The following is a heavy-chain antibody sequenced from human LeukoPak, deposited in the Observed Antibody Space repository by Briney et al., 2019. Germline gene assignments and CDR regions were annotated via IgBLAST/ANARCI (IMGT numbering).Heavy chain of an antibody. CDR2: IRYDGSNK. D-gene: IGHD6-13*01. J-gene: IGHJ4*02. CDR3: AKDQVAAAGSAFDY. V-gene: IGHV3-30*02. Sequence: GGSLRLSCAASGFTFSSYGMHWVRQAPGKGLEWVAFIRYDGSNKYYADSVKGRFTISRDNSKNTLYLQMNSLRAEDTAVYYCAKDQVAAAGSAFDYWGQGTLVTVSS. CDR1: GFTFSSYG.